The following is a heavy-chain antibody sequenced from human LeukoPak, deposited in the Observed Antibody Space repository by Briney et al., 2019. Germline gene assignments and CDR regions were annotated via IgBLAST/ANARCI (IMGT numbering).Heavy chain of an antibody. CDR1: GFTVRIAR. D-gene: IGHD2-21*01. CDR3: ETDNEGGGVDGPFLW. J-gene: IGHJ4*02. V-gene: IGHV3-15*01. Sequence: SGGSLRLSCAASGFTVRIARMCWVRQAPGKGLEWVGLIKSKPGGETTDYTAPVRGRFIISRDDSKDTVYLQMNELRTEDTAVYYCETDNEGGGVDGPFLWGGQGTLVTVSS. CDR2: IKSKPGGETT.